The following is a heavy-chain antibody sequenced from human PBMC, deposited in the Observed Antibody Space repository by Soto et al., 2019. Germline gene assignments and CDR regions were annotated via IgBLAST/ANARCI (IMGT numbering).Heavy chain of an antibody. V-gene: IGHV3-7*01. CDR1: GFTFSSYW. J-gene: IGHJ3*02. CDR2: IKQDGSEK. D-gene: IGHD2-8*01. CDR3: ARDGLVLMVYDDAFDI. Sequence: PGGSLRLSCGASGFTFSSYWISWVRQAPGKGLEWVANIKQDGSEKYYVDSVKGRFTISRDNAKNSLYLQMNSLRAEDTAVYYCARDGLVLMVYDDAFDIWGQGTMVTVSS.